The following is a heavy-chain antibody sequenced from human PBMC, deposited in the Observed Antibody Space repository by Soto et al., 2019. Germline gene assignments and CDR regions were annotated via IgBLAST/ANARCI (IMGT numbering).Heavy chain of an antibody. J-gene: IGHJ6*02. CDR2: ISSSSSYI. D-gene: IGHD2-2*02. V-gene: IGHV3-21*01. Sequence: GGSLRLSCAASGFTFSSYSMNWVRQAPGKGLEWVSSISSSSSYIYYADSVKGRFAISRDNAKNSLYLQMNSLRAEDTAVYYCASDPGGPAAILQVHYYYGMDVWGQGTTVTVSS. CDR3: ASDPGGPAAILQVHYYYGMDV. CDR1: GFTFSSYS.